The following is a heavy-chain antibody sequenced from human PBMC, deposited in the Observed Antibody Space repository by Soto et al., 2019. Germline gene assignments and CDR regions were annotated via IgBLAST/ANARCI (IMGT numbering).Heavy chain of an antibody. D-gene: IGHD1-26*01. CDR1: GYTFTGYD. CDR2: MNPNSGNT. V-gene: IGHV1-8*01. CDR3: AGEKVGTTGIDF. Sequence: QAQLVQSGAEVKKPGASVKVSCKAXGYTFTGYDINWVRQATGQGLEWMGWMNPNSGNTGYAQNFQGRVTMTRDNSITTAYMELTSLRDDDSAVYYCAGEKVGTTGIDFWGQGTLVTVSS. J-gene: IGHJ4*02.